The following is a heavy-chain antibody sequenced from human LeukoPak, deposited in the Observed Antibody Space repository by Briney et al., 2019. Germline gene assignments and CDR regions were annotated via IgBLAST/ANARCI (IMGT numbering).Heavy chain of an antibody. Sequence: GGSLRLSCAASGFTSSNSWMHWVRQTPGKGLAWVSRMNSGGNMIYYADSVKGRFIISRDNAKNTLYLQMHSLRDEDTAVYYCVTAGQYRFDNWGRGTLVTVSS. CDR2: MNSGGNMI. V-gene: IGHV3-74*01. J-gene: IGHJ4*02. D-gene: IGHD5-18*01. CDR3: VTAGQYRFDN. CDR1: GFTSSNSW.